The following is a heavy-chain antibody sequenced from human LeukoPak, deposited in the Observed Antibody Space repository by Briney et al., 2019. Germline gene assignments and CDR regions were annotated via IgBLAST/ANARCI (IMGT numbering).Heavy chain of an antibody. CDR3: ARGLTH. D-gene: IGHD3/OR15-3a*01. CDR2: INHSGNS. V-gene: IGHV4-61*01. Sequence: SETLSLTCTCSGGSVSSGRYYWSWIRQPPGKGLEWIGEINHSGNSNYNPSLKGRVTISVDTSKNQFSLKLNSVTAADTGVYYCARGLTHWGQGTLVTVSS. CDR1: GGSVSSGRYY. J-gene: IGHJ4*02.